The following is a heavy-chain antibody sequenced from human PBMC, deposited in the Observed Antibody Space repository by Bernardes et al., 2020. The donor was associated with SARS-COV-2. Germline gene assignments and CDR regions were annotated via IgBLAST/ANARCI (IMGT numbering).Heavy chain of an antibody. Sequence: GGSLRLSCAASGFAFSNYAMNWVRQAPGTGLEWVSGISGSGSSTFYADSVKGRFTISRDNSKNTLFLQMNSLTVDDTADYYCAKDLELGPRGVDLWGQGTPGT. J-gene: IGHJ1*01. V-gene: IGHV3-23*01. D-gene: IGHD7-27*01. CDR1: GFAFSNYA. CDR3: AKDLELGPRGVDL. CDR2: ISGSGSST.